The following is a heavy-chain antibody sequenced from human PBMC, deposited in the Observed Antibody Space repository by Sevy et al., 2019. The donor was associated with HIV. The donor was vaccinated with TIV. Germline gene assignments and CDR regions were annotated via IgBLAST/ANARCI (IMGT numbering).Heavy chain of an antibody. CDR3: ARDFHVHGGNTSFDY. V-gene: IGHV1-69*13. J-gene: IGHJ4*02. CDR1: GGTFSSYA. Sequence: ASVKVSCKASGGTFSSYAISWVRQAPGQGLEWMGGIIPIFGTANYAQKFQGRVTITADESTSTAYMELSSLRSEDTAVYYCARDFHVHGGNTSFDYWGQGTLVTVSS. D-gene: IGHD2-15*01. CDR2: IIPIFGTA.